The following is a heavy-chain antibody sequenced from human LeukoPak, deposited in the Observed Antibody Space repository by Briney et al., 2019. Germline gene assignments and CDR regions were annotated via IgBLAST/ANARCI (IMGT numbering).Heavy chain of an antibody. Sequence: PGGSLRLSCAASGFTVSSNYMSWVRQAPGKGLEWVSVIYSGGSTYYADSVKGRFTISRDNSKNTLYLQMNSLRAEDTAVYYCAKGKVGPYYYYMDVWGKGTTVTISS. D-gene: IGHD2-15*01. CDR2: IYSGGST. CDR1: GFTVSSNY. CDR3: AKGKVGPYYYYMDV. J-gene: IGHJ6*03. V-gene: IGHV3-53*01.